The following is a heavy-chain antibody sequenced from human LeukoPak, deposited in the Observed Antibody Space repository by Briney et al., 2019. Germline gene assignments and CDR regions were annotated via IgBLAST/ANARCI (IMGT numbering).Heavy chain of an antibody. CDR2: ISYDGSNK. Sequence: GGSLRLSCAASGFTFSGYGMHWVRQAPGKGLEWVAVISYDGSNKYYADSVKGRFTISRDNSKNTLYLQMNSLRAEDTAVYYCAREDYGDYDYWGQGTLVTVSS. CDR1: GFTFSGYG. CDR3: AREDYGDYDY. J-gene: IGHJ4*02. D-gene: IGHD4-17*01. V-gene: IGHV3-30*19.